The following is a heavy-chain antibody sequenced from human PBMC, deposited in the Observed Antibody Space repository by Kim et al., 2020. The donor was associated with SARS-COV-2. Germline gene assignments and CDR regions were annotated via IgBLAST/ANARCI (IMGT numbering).Heavy chain of an antibody. Sequence: ASVKVSCKPSGYTFTYYYMHWVRQAPGQGLEWMGWINPNTGGTNYAQKFQGRVTMTRDKSISTAHMELSRLNYDDTAFYYCARSMSTVTSGFGYWGQGSLVTVSS. J-gene: IGHJ4*02. D-gene: IGHD4-17*01. CDR2: INPNTGGT. CDR3: ARSMSTVTSGFGY. CDR1: GYTFTYYY. V-gene: IGHV1-2*02.